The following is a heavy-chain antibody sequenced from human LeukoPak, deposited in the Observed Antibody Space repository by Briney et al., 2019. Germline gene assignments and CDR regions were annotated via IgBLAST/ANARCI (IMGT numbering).Heavy chain of an antibody. CDR2: INSDGSTT. V-gene: IGHV3-74*01. Sequence: PGGSLRLSCAASGFTFSSYWMHWVRQAPGKGLVWVSRINSDGSTTTYADSVKGRFTISRDNAKDTLYLQMTSLRAEDTAVYYCARGTYYYDSSGYRAIYYFDYWGQGTLVTVSS. J-gene: IGHJ4*02. CDR1: GFTFSSYW. CDR3: ARGTYYYDSSGYRAIYYFDY. D-gene: IGHD3-22*01.